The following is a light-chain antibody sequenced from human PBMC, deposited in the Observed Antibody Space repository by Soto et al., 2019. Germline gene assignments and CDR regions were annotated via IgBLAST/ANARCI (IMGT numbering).Light chain of an antibody. Sequence: QSVLTQPPSASGSPGQSVTISCTGTSSDVGGYNYVSWYQQHPGKAPKLMIYGVNKRPSGVPDRFSGSKSGNTASLTVSGLQAEDEADYYCSSYAGSNNFVFGGGTKLTVL. CDR2: GVN. CDR3: SSYAGSNNFV. J-gene: IGLJ2*01. V-gene: IGLV2-8*01. CDR1: SSDVGGYNY.